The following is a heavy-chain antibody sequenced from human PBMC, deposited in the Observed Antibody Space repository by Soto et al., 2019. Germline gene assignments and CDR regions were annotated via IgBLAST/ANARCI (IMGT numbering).Heavy chain of an antibody. CDR1: GFTFSSYA. CDR3: ARGSAYSDYDLEY. V-gene: IGHV3-23*01. Sequence: XGSLILSCAASGFTFSSYAMTWVRQAPGKGLEWVSGVIGTGGSAYYADSVKGRFTISRDKSTNTLYLHMNSLRAEDTAVYYCARGSAYSDYDLEYWGQGALVTVSS. J-gene: IGHJ4*02. CDR2: VIGTGGSA. D-gene: IGHD4-17*01.